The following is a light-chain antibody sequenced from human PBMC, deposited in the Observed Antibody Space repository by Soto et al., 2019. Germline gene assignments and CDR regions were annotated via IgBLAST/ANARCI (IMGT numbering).Light chain of an antibody. CDR2: DVT. J-gene: IGLJ1*01. CDR3: CSYAGSDTYV. V-gene: IGLV2-11*01. CDR1: SSDVGGYNF. Sequence: QSVLTQPRSLSGSPGQSVTISCTGTSSDVGGYNFVSWYQHPPGKAPKLMLYDVTNRPSGVPDRFSGSKSDNTASLTISGLQAEDEADYYCCSYAGSDTYVFGTGTKVTVL.